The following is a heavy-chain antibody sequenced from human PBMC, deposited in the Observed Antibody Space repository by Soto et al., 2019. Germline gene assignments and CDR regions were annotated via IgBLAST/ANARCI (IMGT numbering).Heavy chain of an antibody. J-gene: IGHJ5*02. CDR2: INHSGST. D-gene: IGHD5-18*01. CDR3: ARHSGYSYGYPNWFDP. V-gene: IGHV4-34*01. Sequence: SETLSLTCAVYGGSFSGYYWSWIRQPPGKGLEWIGEINHSGSTNYNPSLKSRVTISVDTSKNQFSLKLSSVTAADTAVYYCARHSGYSYGYPNWFDPWGQGTLVTVS. CDR1: GGSFSGYY.